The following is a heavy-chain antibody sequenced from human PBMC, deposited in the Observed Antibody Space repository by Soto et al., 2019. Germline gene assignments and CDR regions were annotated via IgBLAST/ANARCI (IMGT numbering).Heavy chain of an antibody. J-gene: IGHJ5*02. CDR2: IYPGDSDT. V-gene: IGHV5-51*01. CDR3: ATLIAHKEPPSSRPDQPWLDL. CDR1: GYRFTNYW. Sequence: PGESLKISCKGSGYRFTNYWIGWVRQMPGKGLEWVGIIYPGDSDTQYSPSFQGHVTISADKSINTAYLQWNSLQASDTAIYYCATLIAHKEPPSSRPDQPWLDLWGQGTLVTVSS. D-gene: IGHD3-22*01.